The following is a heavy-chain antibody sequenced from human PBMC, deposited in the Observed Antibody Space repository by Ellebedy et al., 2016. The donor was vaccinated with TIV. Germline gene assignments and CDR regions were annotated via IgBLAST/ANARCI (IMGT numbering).Heavy chain of an antibody. CDR2: TFYSGNT. Sequence: MPGGSLRLSCTVSGGSVKSDNYYWSWIRQPPGKGLEWIGYTFYSGNTKYNPSLTSRVTISIDTSKNQFSLRLTSVAAADTAVYYCARQASGYSGSYFYFDYWGQGTVFTVSS. CDR1: GGSVKSDNYY. CDR3: ARQASGYSGSYFYFDY. V-gene: IGHV4-61*01. D-gene: IGHD1-26*01. J-gene: IGHJ4*02.